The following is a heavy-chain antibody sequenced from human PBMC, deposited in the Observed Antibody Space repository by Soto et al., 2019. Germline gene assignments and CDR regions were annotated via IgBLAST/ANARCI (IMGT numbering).Heavy chain of an antibody. J-gene: IGHJ4*02. Sequence: QVQLQESGPGLVKPSQTLSLTCTVSGATISSGDYFWGWIRQPPGKGLERIGYIYFTGSTYYNPSLKSRVTISIDPAKNQFSLRLSSVTAADTAVYYCVRHCSSISCSGGGNSGDYWGQGTLVTVSS. V-gene: IGHV4-30-4*01. CDR1: GATISSGDYF. CDR2: IYFTGST. D-gene: IGHD2-2*01. CDR3: VRHCSSISCSGGGNSGDY.